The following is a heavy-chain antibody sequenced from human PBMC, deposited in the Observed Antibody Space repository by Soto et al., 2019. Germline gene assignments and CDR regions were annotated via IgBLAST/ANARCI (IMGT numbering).Heavy chain of an antibody. D-gene: IGHD1-1*01. CDR3: CCTTGTWRGYYYYGMDV. V-gene: IGHV4-30-4*01. CDR1: GDSITSGESY. Sequence: PSETLSLTCTVSGDSITSGESYWSWIRQPPGKGLEWIGYIYYSGSTYYNPSLKSRISISVDTSKNQFSLKLSSVTAADTAVYYCCCTTGTWRGYYYYGMDVWGQGTTVTVSS. CDR2: IYYSGST. J-gene: IGHJ6*02.